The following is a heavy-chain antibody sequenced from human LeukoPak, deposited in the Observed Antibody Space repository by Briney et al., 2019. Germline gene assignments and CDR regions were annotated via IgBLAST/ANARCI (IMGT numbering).Heavy chain of an antibody. CDR3: ARDGGPITMVRGVTPNQFDY. D-gene: IGHD3-10*01. CDR1: GFTFSSYS. CDR2: ISSSSSTI. V-gene: IGHV3-48*01. J-gene: IGHJ4*02. Sequence: PGGSLRLSCAASGFTFSSYSMNWVRQAPGKGLEWVSYISSSSSTIYYADSVKGRFTISRDNAKNSLYLQMNSLGAEDTAVYYCARDGGPITMVRGVTPNQFDYWGQGTLVTVSS.